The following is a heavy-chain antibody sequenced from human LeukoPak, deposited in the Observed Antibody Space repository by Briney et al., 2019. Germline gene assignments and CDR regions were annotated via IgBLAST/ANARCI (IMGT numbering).Heavy chain of an antibody. CDR3: ARFRVFGVVTNMDV. Sequence: SETLSLTCAVSGYSISSGYYWGWIRQPPGKGLEWIGSIYHSGSTYYIPSLKSRVTISVDTSKNQFSLKLSSVTAADTAVYYCARFRVFGVVTNMDVWGKGTTVTVSS. V-gene: IGHV4-38-2*01. CDR2: IYHSGST. CDR1: GYSISSGYY. J-gene: IGHJ6*03. D-gene: IGHD3-3*01.